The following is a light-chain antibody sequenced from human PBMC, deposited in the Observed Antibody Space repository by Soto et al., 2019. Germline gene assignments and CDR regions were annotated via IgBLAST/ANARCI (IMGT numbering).Light chain of an antibody. V-gene: IGKV1-9*01. CDR2: AAS. CDR1: QVINSY. J-gene: IGKJ4*01. CDR3: QQLNSYPLT. Sequence: DIQLTQSPSFLSASVGDRVTITSRASQVINSYLAWYQQKPGKAPKLLIYAASNLQSGVPSRFSGSGSGTEFTLTISSLQPEDFASYYCQQLNSYPLTFGGGTKVEIK.